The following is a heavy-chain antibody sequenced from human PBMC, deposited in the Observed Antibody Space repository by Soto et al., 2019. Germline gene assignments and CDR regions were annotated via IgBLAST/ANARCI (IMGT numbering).Heavy chain of an antibody. J-gene: IGHJ4*02. Sequence: SETLSLTCAVSGGSISSGGYSWSWIRQPPGKGLEWIGEINHSGSTNYNPSLKSRVTISVDTSKNQFSLKLSSATAADPAVYYWGGPPPRYCGGGGSSPGGDYWGKGPLDTVSS. CDR2: INHSGST. D-gene: IGHD2-15*01. CDR1: GGSISSGGYS. V-gene: IGHV4-30-2*01. CDR3: GGPPPRYCGGGGSSPGGDY.